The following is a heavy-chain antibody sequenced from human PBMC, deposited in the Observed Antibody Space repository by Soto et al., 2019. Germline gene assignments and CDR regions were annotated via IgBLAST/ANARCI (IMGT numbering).Heavy chain of an antibody. V-gene: IGHV4-39*01. D-gene: IGHD3-10*01. CDR2: IYYSGST. J-gene: IGHJ5*02. Sequence: QLQLQESGPGLVKPSETLSLTCTVSGGSISSSSYYWGWIRQPPGKGLEWIGSIYYSGSTYYNPSLKSRVTISVDTSKNQFSLKLSSVTAADTAMYYCARTGTYYYGSGSPHMRFDPWGQGTLVTVSS. CDR1: GGSISSSSYY. CDR3: ARTGTYYYGSGSPHMRFDP.